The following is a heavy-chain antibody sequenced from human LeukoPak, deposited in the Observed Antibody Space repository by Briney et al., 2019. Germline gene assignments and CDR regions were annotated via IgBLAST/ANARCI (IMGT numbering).Heavy chain of an antibody. CDR3: AKAFGDGSVAGMKDY. D-gene: IGHD6-19*01. V-gene: IGHV4-4*07. Sequence: SETLSLTCTVSGGSVSSNFWSWIRQPAGKGLEWIGRIYSSGITNYNTSLKSRVTMSVDTSKNQFSLNLSSLIDADTAVYYCAKAFGDGSVAGMKDYWGQGTLVTVSS. J-gene: IGHJ4*02. CDR2: IYSSGIT. CDR1: GGSVSSNF.